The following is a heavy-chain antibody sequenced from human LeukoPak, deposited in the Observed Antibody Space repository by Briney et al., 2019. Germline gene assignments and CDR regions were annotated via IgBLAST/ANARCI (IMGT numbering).Heavy chain of an antibody. CDR1: GFTFDDYA. D-gene: IGHD1-26*01. CDR3: AREDSGSYSFDH. CDR2: ISGDGGST. V-gene: IGHV3-43*02. J-gene: IGHJ4*02. Sequence: GVSLRLSCAASGFTFDDYAMHWVRQAPGKGLEWVSLISGDGGSTYYADSVKGRFTISRDNAKNSLYLQMNSLRAEDTALYYCAREDSGSYSFDHWGQGTLVTVSS.